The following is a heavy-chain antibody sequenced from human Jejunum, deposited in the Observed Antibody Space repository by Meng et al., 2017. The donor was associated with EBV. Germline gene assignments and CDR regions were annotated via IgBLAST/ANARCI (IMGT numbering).Heavy chain of an antibody. Sequence: EVHLVESGGGLVQPGGSLRLSCAASGFTFSSYGMNWVRQAPGKGLEWVSSISATGFSTYYADSMKGRVTISRDNSRNALSLQMNSLRVDDTAVYYCAKGKDRTDGYDQSYFDSWGQGTLVTVAS. J-gene: IGHJ4*02. V-gene: IGHV3-23*04. CDR2: ISATGFST. D-gene: IGHD5-24*01. CDR1: GFTFSSYG. CDR3: AKGKDRTDGYDQSYFDS.